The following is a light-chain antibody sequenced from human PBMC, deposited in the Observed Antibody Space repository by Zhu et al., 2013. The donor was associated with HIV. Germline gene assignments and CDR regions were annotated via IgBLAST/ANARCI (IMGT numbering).Light chain of an antibody. Sequence: DVVMTQSPLSLPVTLGQPASISCRSSQSLVYSDGNTYLNWFQQRPGQSPRRLIYKVSIRDSGVPDRFSGSGSGTDFTLKISRVEAEDVGVYYCMQALQTPFTFGPGTKVDIK. CDR1: QSLVYSDGNTY. V-gene: IGKV2-30*01. CDR2: KVS. J-gene: IGKJ3*01. CDR3: MQALQTPFT.